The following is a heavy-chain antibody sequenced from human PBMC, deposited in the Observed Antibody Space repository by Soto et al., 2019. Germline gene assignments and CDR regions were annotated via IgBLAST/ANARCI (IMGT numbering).Heavy chain of an antibody. Sequence: QVQLVQSGTEVKKPGASVKISCKASGYTCTSHTIHRVSHAPGQRLEWMAGINGNNDNTKYSHKFQGRVTLTIDTSASTVYMIVSSLRSEDTAVYYCARSSFTAVDYWGQGTLVSVSS. CDR3: ARSSFTAVDY. D-gene: IGHD5-18*01. CDR2: INGNNDNT. CDR1: GYTCTSHT. J-gene: IGHJ4*02. V-gene: IGHV1-3*01.